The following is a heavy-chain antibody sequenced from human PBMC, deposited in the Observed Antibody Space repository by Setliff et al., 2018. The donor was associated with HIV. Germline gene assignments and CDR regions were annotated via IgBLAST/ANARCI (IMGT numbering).Heavy chain of an antibody. D-gene: IGHD3-3*01. J-gene: IGHJ5*02. CDR2: IYYSGST. V-gene: IGHV4-31*03. CDR1: GGSMSSGDYY. CDR3: ARMLLRTNPVYGVVSNWFDP. Sequence: SETLSLTCSVSGGSMSSGDYYWSWIRQHPGKGLEWIGYIYYSGSTYYNPSLKSRITISGDTSKNEFSLKVTSVTAEDTAVYYCARMLLRTNPVYGVVSNWFDPWGPGTLVTVSS.